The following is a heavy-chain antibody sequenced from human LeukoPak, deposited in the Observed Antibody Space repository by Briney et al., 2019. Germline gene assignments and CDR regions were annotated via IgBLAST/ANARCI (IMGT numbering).Heavy chain of an antibody. CDR1: GGSFSGYY. J-gene: IGHJ4*02. V-gene: IGHV4-34*01. D-gene: IGHD3-22*01. Sequence: PSETLSLTCAVYGGSFSGYYWSWIRQPPGKGLEWIGEINHSGSTNYNPSLKSRVTISVGTSKNQFSLKLSSVTAADTAVYYCARSPPLTYYYDSSGYYRDYWGQGTLVTVSS. CDR3: ARSPPLTYYYDSSGYYRDY. CDR2: INHSGST.